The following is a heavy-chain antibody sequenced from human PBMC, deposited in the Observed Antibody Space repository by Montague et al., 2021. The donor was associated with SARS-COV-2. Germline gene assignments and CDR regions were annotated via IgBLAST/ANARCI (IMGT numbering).Heavy chain of an antibody. J-gene: IGHJ4*02. Sequence: SAISGDSVSNNSATWHWIRQSPSRGLEWLGRTYYRSRWSNDYAVSVRSRIIINPDTSTNQFSLQLSSVTPEDTAVYFCARERWAVGVSFDYWGQGTLVTVSS. CDR1: GDSVSNNSAT. CDR3: ARERWAVGVSFDY. D-gene: IGHD1-26*01. CDR2: TYYRSRWSN. V-gene: IGHV6-1*01.